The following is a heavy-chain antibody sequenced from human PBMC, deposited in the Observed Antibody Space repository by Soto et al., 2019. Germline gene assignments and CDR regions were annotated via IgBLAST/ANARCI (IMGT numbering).Heavy chain of an antibody. V-gene: IGHV4-34*01. CDR2: IYYSGST. J-gene: IGHJ4*02. CDR3: ARGGVDYYDSSGYYFSPYYFDY. Sequence: SETLSLTCAVYGGSFSGHYWSWIRQHPGKGLEWIGYIYYSGSTYYNPSLKSRVTISVDRSKNQFSLKLSSVTAADTAVYYCARGGVDYYDSSGYYFSPYYFDYWGQGTLVTVSS. CDR1: GGSFSGHY. D-gene: IGHD3-22*01.